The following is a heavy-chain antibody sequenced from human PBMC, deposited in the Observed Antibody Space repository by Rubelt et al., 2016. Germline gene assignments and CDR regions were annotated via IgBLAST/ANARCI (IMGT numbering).Heavy chain of an antibody. J-gene: IGHJ4*02. Sequence: QVQLVQSGAEVKKPGASVKVSCKASGYTFTSYGISWVRQAPGQGLEWMGWISAYNGNTNYAQKLQGRVTMTTDTSTGTAYRELRSLRSDETAVYYCARVGALAARKIYYFDYWGQGTLVTVSS. V-gene: IGHV1-18*01. CDR2: ISAYNGNT. CDR3: ARVGALAARKIYYFDY. CDR1: GYTFTSYG. D-gene: IGHD6-6*01.